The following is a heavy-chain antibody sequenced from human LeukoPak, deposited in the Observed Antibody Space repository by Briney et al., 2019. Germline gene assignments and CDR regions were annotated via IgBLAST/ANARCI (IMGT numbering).Heavy chain of an antibody. Sequence: GGSLRLSCAASGFTFSSYAMSWVRQAPGKGLEWVSAISGSGGSTYYADSVKGRFTISRDNSKNTLYLQMNSLRAEDTAVYYCAKMIRAGGLYEVFDYWGQGTLVTVSS. J-gene: IGHJ4*02. V-gene: IGHV3-23*01. CDR2: ISGSGGST. CDR1: GFTFSSYA. D-gene: IGHD5/OR15-5a*01. CDR3: AKMIRAGGLYEVFDY.